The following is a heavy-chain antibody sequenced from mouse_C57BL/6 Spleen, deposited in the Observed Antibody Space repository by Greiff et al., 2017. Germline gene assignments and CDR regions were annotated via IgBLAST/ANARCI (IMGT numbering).Heavy chain of an antibody. CDR2: IDPSDSYT. V-gene: IGHV1-69*01. CDR3: ARSGLPYYFDY. J-gene: IGHJ2*01. D-gene: IGHD2-2*01. Sequence: QVQLQQSGAELVMPGASVKLSCKASGYTFTSYWMHWVKQRPGQGLEWIGEIDPSDSYTNYNQKFKGKSTLTVEKSSSTAYMQLSSLTSEDSAVYYCARSGLPYYFDYWGQGTTLTVSS. CDR1: GYTFTSYW.